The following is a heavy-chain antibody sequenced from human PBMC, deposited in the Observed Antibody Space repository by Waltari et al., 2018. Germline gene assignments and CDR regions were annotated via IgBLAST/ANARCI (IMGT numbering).Heavy chain of an antibody. V-gene: IGHV1-69*08. Sequence: QVQLVQSGAEVNKPGSSVKVSCKASAVPFISYAISWVRQAPGQGLEWMGRIIPILGTANYAQKFQGRVTMTADKSTSTAYMELSSLRSEDTAVYDCAREWPSGGMGEWGQGTLVTVSS. CDR3: AREWPSGGMGE. CDR2: IIPILGTA. J-gene: IGHJ4*02. CDR1: AVPFISYA. D-gene: IGHD3-10*01.